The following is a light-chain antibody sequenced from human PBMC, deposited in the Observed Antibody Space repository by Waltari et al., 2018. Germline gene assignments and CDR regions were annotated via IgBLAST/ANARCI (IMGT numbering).Light chain of an antibody. V-gene: IGLV4-69*01. J-gene: IGLJ7*01. CDR3: QTWDSDNLAL. CDR2: LDDDGSH. Sequence: QPVLTQAPSASASLGASVKLTCTLRSEYSSYTVAWHQQHQGKAPRFLMSLDDDGSHAKGDGSPDRFSGASSGTQRYLTISNLQSEDEADYYCQTWDSDNLALFGRGTRLTVL. CDR1: SEYSSYT.